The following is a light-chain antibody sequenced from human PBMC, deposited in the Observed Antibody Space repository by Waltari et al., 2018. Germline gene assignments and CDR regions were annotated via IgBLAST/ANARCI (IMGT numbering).Light chain of an antibody. Sequence: EIVLTQSPGTLSLSPGERDTLSCRTSQSVGRTLAWYQQKPGQAPSLLIYGASIRATGIPDRFSGSGSGTDFSLTISRLEPEDFAVYYCQHYVRLPVTFGQGTKVEIK. J-gene: IGKJ1*01. V-gene: IGKV3-20*01. CDR1: QSVGRT. CDR2: GAS. CDR3: QHYVRLPVT.